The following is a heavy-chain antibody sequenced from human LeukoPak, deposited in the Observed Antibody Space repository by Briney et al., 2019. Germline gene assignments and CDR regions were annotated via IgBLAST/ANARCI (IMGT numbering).Heavy chain of an antibody. CDR2: IWYDGSNK. Sequence: GRSLRLSCAASGFTFSSYGMHWVRQAPGKGLEWVAVIWYDGSNKYYADSVKGRFTISRDNSKNTLYLQMNSLRAEDTAVNYCAKDREYTSGSYLGTFGYWGQGTLVTVSS. V-gene: IGHV3-33*06. CDR3: AKDREYTSGSYLGTFGY. J-gene: IGHJ4*02. D-gene: IGHD1-26*01. CDR1: GFTFSSYG.